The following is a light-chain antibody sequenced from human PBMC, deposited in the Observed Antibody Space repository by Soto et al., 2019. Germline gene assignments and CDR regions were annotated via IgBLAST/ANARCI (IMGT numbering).Light chain of an antibody. CDR1: SSDVGGYNF. V-gene: IGLV2-8*01. J-gene: IGLJ2*01. CDR2: EVS. Sequence: QSALTQPPSASGSPGQSVTISCTGTSSDVGGYNFVSWYQQHPGKAPKLMIYEVSKRPSGVPDRLSGSKSGNTASLPVSGRQAEDEAEYCCSSYAGSNAVVFGGGTKLTVL. CDR3: SSYAGSNAVV.